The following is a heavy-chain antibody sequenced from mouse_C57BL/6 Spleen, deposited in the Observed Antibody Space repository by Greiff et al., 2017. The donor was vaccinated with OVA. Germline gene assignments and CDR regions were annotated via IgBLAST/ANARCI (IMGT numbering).Heavy chain of an antibody. CDR1: GYTFTSYW. Sequence: QVQLKQSGAELVKPGASVKMSCKASGYTFTSYWITWVKQRPGQGLEWIGDIYPGSGSTNYNEKFKSKATLTVDTSSSTAYMQLSSLTSEDSAVYYCARGEDYYGSSSFAYWGQGTLVTVSA. CDR3: ARGEDYYGSSSFAY. D-gene: IGHD1-1*01. CDR2: IYPGSGST. V-gene: IGHV1-55*01. J-gene: IGHJ3*01.